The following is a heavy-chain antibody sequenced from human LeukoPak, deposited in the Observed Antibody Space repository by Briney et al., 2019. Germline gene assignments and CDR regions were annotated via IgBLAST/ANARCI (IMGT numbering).Heavy chain of an antibody. D-gene: IGHD6-13*01. CDR1: GFTFSDYY. V-gene: IGHV3-11*04. CDR3: ARRQQLAERYFDY. J-gene: IGHJ4*02. Sequence: GGSLRLSCAASGFTFSDYYMSCIRQAPGKGLEGFSCSSNSGSIIYYADSVMGRFTIPRDIAKNSLYLQMTSLRAEDTAVYYCARRQQLAERYFDYWGQGTLVTVSS. CDR2: SSNSGSII.